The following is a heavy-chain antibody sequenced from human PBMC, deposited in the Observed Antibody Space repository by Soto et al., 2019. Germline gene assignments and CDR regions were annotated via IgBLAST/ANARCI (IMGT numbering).Heavy chain of an antibody. D-gene: IGHD1-20*01. V-gene: IGHV3-23*01. CDR2: IHSAGCA. CDR1: GFTFSTYA. CDR3: GGITLAE. J-gene: IGHJ4*02. Sequence: GGSLRLSCAASGFTFSTYALTWVRQAPGKGLEWVSTIHSAGCAFYADSVKGRFTTSRDDSKNTLFLQMDSLRAEDTALYYCGGITLAEWGQGTLVTVSS.